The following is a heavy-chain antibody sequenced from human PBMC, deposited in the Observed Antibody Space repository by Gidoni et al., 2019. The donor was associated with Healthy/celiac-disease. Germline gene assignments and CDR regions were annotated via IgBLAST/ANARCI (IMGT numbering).Heavy chain of an antibody. V-gene: IGHV3-21*01. CDR3: ARDPEGITMVQGVMGNY. D-gene: IGHD3-10*01. CDR1: GFTFSSYS. Sequence: EVQLVESGGGLVKPGGSLRLSCAASGFTFSSYSMNWVRQAPGKGLEWVSSISSSSSYIYYADSVKGRFTISRDNAKNSLYLQMNSLRAEDTAVYYCARDPEGITMVQGVMGNYWGQGTLVTVSS. J-gene: IGHJ4*02. CDR2: ISSSSSYI.